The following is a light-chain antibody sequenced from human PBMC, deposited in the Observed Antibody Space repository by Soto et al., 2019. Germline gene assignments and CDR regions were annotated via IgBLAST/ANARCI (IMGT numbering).Light chain of an antibody. V-gene: IGKV3-15*01. CDR1: QSVSSS. Sequence: EIVLTQSPGTLSLSPGERATLSCRASQSVSSSYLAWYQQKPGQAPRLLIYGASTRATAIPPRFSGSGSGTEFTLTISSLQSEDFAVYYCQQYNNWPPWTFGQGTKVDIK. CDR3: QQYNNWPPWT. J-gene: IGKJ1*01. CDR2: GAS.